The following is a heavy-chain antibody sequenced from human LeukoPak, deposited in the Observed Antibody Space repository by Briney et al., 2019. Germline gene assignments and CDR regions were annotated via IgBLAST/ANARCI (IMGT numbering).Heavy chain of an antibody. J-gene: IGHJ4*02. V-gene: IGHV4-4*07. Sequence: SETLSLTCTVSGGSISSYYWSWIRQPAGKGLEWIGRIYTSGSTNYNPSLKSRVTISVDTSKNQFSLNLSSVTAADTAVYYCAGVDSSGWYLGYWGQGTLVTVSS. CDR3: AGVDSSGWYLGY. CDR1: GGSISSYY. D-gene: IGHD6-19*01. CDR2: IYTSGST.